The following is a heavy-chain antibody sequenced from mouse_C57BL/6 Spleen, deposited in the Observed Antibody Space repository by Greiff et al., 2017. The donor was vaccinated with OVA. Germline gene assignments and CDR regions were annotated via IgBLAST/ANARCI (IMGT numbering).Heavy chain of an antibody. CDR1: GFTFSSYA. J-gene: IGHJ1*03. V-gene: IGHV5-4*01. Sequence: VQLKESGGGLVKPGGSLKLSCAASGFTFSSYAMSWVRQTPEKRLEWVATISDGGSYTYYPDNVKGRFTISRDNAKNNLYLQMSHLKSEDTAMYYCARDPNWEFPDNFDVWGTGTTVTVSS. CDR3: ARDPNWEFPDNFDV. D-gene: IGHD4-1*02. CDR2: ISDGGSYT.